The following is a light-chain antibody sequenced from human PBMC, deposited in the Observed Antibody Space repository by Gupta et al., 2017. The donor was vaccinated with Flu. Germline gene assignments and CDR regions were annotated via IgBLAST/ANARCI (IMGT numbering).Light chain of an antibody. CDR1: NIGRKS. Sequence: TVRITCGENNIGRKSVHWYQQKPGQAPVVVVYDDNDRPSGIPERFSGSNSGNTATLTISRVEAGDEAGCFVQVWDSSSDHPVVFGGGTNVTVL. V-gene: IGLV3-21*02. J-gene: IGLJ2*01. CDR3: QVWDSSSDHPVV. CDR2: DDN.